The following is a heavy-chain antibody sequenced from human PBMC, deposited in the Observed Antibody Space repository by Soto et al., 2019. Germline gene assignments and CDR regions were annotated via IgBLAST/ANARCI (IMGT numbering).Heavy chain of an antibody. CDR1: GDSLSGYA. CDR3: ARKLEASVRHVEWFSYEWFDP. J-gene: IGHJ5*02. V-gene: IGHV4-34*01. Sequence: SETLSLTCDVHGDSLSGYAWSWIRQPPGKGLEWIGEITFRGVTNYHPSLKSRVSMSVDTSKNRISLNVSSVTAADTALYFCARKLEASVRHVEWFSYEWFDPWGPGTLVTVSS. D-gene: IGHD3-9*01. CDR2: ITFRGVT.